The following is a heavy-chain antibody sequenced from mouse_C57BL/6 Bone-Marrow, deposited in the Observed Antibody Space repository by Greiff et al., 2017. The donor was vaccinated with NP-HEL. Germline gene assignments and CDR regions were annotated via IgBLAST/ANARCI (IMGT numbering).Heavy chain of an antibody. CDR2: IHPNSGST. CDR1: GYTFTSYW. V-gene: IGHV1-64*01. J-gene: IGHJ2*01. Sequence: QVQLQQPGAELVKPGASVKLSCKASGYTFTSYWMHWVKQRPGQGLEWIGMIHPNSGSTNYNEKFKSKATLTVDKSSSTAYVQLSSLTSEDSAVYYCALYYYGSSPWGQGTTLTVSS. CDR3: ALYYYGSSP. D-gene: IGHD1-1*01.